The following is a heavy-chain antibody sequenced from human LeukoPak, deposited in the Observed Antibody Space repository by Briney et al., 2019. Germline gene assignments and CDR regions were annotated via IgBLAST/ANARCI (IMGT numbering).Heavy chain of an antibody. CDR1: GGTFSSYA. V-gene: IGHV1-69*05. CDR3: ARDRTYYYGSGSYDPPYYFDY. Sequence: SVKVSCKASGGTFSSYAISWVRQAPGQGLEWMGRIIPIFGTANYAQKFQGRVAITTDESTSTAYMELSSLRSEDTAVYYCARDRTYYYGSGSYDPPYYFDYWGQGTLVTVSS. CDR2: IIPIFGTA. D-gene: IGHD3-10*01. J-gene: IGHJ4*02.